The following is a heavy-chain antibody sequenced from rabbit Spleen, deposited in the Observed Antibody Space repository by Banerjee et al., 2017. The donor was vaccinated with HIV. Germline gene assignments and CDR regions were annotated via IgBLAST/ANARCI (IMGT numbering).Heavy chain of an antibody. V-gene: IGHV1S40*01. CDR2: IYAGSSGGT. J-gene: IGHJ4*01. CDR1: GFSFNSIFW. D-gene: IGHD5-1*01. CDR3: ARSDNGIAYRPGL. Sequence: QSLEESGGGLVKPGASLTLTCTTSGFSFNSIFWICWVRQAPGKGLEWISCIYAGSSGGTYYASWAKGRFTISKSSSTTVTLQMTSLTAADTATYFCARSDNGIAYRPGLWGPGTLVTVS.